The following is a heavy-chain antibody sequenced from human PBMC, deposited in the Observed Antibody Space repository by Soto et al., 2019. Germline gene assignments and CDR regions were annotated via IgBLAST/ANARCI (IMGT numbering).Heavy chain of an antibody. CDR1: GFTFSNAW. CDR3: TTPETYYYGSGSYYNVGSDY. V-gene: IGHV3-15*01. D-gene: IGHD3-10*01. Sequence: GGSLRLSCAASGFTFSNAWMSWVRQAPGKGLEWVGRIKSKTDGGTTDYAAPVKGRFTISRDDSKNTLYLQMNSLKTEDTAVYYCTTPETYYYGSGSYYNVGSDYWGQGTLVTVS. CDR2: IKSKTDGGTT. J-gene: IGHJ4*02.